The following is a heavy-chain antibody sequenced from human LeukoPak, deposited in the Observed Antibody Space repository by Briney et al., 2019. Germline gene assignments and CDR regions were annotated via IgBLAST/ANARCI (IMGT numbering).Heavy chain of an antibody. J-gene: IGHJ4*02. CDR1: GFTFSSYS. CDR3: ARAGSAAVAGSEFDY. D-gene: IGHD6-19*01. V-gene: IGHV3-21*01. CDR2: ISSSSYI. Sequence: SGGSLRLSCAASGFTFSSYSMNWVRQAPGKGLEWVSSISSSSYIYYADSVKGRFTISRDNAKNSLYLQMNSLRAEDTAVYYCARAGSAAVAGSEFDYWGQGTLVTVSS.